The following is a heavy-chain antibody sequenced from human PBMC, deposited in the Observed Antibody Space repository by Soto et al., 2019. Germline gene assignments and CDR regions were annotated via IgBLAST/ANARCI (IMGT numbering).Heavy chain of an antibody. CDR2: IKSKTSGGTA. V-gene: IGHV3-15*01. J-gene: IGHJ4*02. D-gene: IGHD3-9*01. CDR1: GFIFNKAW. Sequence: GGSLRLSCAGTGFIFNKAWMSWVRQAPGKGLEWVGRIKSKTSGGTAEYGTPVKGRFTISRDDSKSILYLQLNSLKIEDTAVNYCTTGSLFDIVTGSEDYWGQGNQVTVSS. CDR3: TTGSLFDIVTGSEDY.